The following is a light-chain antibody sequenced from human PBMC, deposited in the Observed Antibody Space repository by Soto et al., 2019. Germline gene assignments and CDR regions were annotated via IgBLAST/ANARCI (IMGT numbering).Light chain of an antibody. V-gene: IGKV1-5*03. CDR1: QSISSW. CDR3: QQYISLWT. Sequence: DIQMTQSPSTLSASVGDRVTITCRASQSISSWLAWYQQKPGKAPKLLIYKASSLESGVPSRFSGTGSGTEFTLTSSSLQPDDFATYYCQQYISLWTFGQGATVDIK. J-gene: IGKJ1*01. CDR2: KAS.